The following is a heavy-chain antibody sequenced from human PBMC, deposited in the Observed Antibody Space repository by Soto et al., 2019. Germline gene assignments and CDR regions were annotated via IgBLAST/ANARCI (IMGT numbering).Heavy chain of an antibody. V-gene: IGHV1-69*13. Sequence: ASVKVSCKASGYTFTSYDINWVRQAPGQGLEWMGGIIPIFGTANYAQKFQGRVTITADESTSTAYMELSSLRSEDTAVYYCARDRGPSSGYYPYWFDPWGQGTLVTVSS. D-gene: IGHD3-22*01. CDR3: ARDRGPSSGYYPYWFDP. CDR2: IIPIFGTA. J-gene: IGHJ5*02. CDR1: GYTFTSYD.